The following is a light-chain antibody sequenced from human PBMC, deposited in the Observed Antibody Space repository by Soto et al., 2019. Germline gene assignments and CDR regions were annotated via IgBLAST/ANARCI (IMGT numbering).Light chain of an antibody. V-gene: IGLV2-11*01. J-gene: IGLJ2*01. Sequence: QSVLTQPRSVSGSPGQSVTFSCTGTSSDVGGYYYVSWYQHHPGKAPKLLIYDVSKRPSGVPDRFSGSKSGNTASLTISGLQAEDEADYYCCSYAGSYTWVFGGGTKLTVL. CDR3: CSYAGSYTWV. CDR1: SSDVGGYYY. CDR2: DVS.